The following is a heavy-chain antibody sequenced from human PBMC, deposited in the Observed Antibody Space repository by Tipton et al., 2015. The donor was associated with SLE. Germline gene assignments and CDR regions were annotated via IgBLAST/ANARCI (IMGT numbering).Heavy chain of an antibody. J-gene: IGHJ3*02. V-gene: IGHV4-39*01. Sequence: TLSLTCTVSGASISSSSDYWGRIRQPPGKGLEWIGNIYYSGTTFYNPSLKSRVPIPVDTSKNPFSQKLVSVTAADTALYYCARPSGFGYAFDIWGQGTMVTVSS. D-gene: IGHD6-19*01. CDR2: IYYSGTT. CDR3: ARPSGFGYAFDI. CDR1: GASISSSSDY.